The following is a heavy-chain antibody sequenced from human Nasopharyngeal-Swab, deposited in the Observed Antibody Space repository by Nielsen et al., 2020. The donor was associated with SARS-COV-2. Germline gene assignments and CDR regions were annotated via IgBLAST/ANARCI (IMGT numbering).Heavy chain of an antibody. J-gene: IGHJ1*01. CDR3: ARDREYFQH. V-gene: IGHV4-34*09. CDR2: INHSGST. Sequence: WSGQPPGKGLEWIGEINHSGSTNYNPSLKSRVTISVDTSKNQFSLKLSSVTAADTAVYYCARDREYFQHWGQGTLVTVSS.